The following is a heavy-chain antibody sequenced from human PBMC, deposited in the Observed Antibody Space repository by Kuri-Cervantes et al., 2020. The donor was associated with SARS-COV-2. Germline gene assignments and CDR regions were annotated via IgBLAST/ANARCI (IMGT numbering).Heavy chain of an antibody. CDR2: IILIFGTA. CDR3: ARDHCSSTCWFDP. Sequence: SVKVSCKASGGTFSSYAISWVRQAPGQGLEWMGGIILIFGTANYAQKFQGRVTITTDESTSTAYMELSSLRPEDTAVYYCARDHCSSTCWFDPWGQGTLVTVSS. CDR1: GGTFSSYA. J-gene: IGHJ5*02. D-gene: IGHD2-2*01. V-gene: IGHV1-69*05.